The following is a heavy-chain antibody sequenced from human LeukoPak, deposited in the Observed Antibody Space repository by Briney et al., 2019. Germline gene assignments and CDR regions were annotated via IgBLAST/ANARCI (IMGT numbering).Heavy chain of an antibody. Sequence: PGGSLRLSCAASGFTFSSYSMNWVRQAPGKGLEWVSYISSSSSTIYYADSVKGRFTISRDNAKNSLYLQMSSLRAEDTAVYYCARDALRYFDWLVSYYGMDVWGQGTTVTVSS. CDR2: ISSSSSTI. CDR3: ARDALRYFDWLVSYYGMDV. V-gene: IGHV3-48*01. J-gene: IGHJ6*02. D-gene: IGHD3-9*01. CDR1: GFTFSSYS.